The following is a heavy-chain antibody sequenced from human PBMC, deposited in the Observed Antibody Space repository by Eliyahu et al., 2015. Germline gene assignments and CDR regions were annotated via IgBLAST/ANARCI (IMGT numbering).Heavy chain of an antibody. V-gene: IGHV3-23*01. CDR3: ARAQYCGDASCSRCYDY. Sequence: EVQLLESGGGLVQPGESLRLSCAASGFKFTSHALAWVRQPPGKGLEWVSSIIGSGDSTYYADSVKGRFTISRDNSKNTLFLQMNNLKVEDTALYFCARAQYCGDASCSRCYDYWGQGTLATVSS. CDR1: GFKFTSHA. CDR2: IIGSGDST. D-gene: IGHD2-21*01. J-gene: IGHJ4*02.